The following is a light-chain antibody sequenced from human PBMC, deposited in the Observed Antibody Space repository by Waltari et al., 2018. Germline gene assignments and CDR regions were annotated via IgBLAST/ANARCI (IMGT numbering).Light chain of an antibody. V-gene: IGKV2-28*01. CDR1: QSLLHRNGDNY. CDR2: LAL. CDR3: MQSLQALWT. J-gene: IGKJ1*01. Sequence: QSLLHRNGDNYLDCYLQKTGQSPQLLIYLALNLAAGVPDRFSGSGSGIDFTLKIRRVEAEDVGVYYCMQSLQALWTFGPGTKVEVQ.